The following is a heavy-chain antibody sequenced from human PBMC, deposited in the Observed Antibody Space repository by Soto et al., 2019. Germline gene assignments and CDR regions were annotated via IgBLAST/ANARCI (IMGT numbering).Heavy chain of an antibody. V-gene: IGHV1-69*13. CDR3: ARSSGPYYYYYGMDV. J-gene: IGHJ6*02. CDR2: IIPIFGTA. Sequence: AVKISCTASGGSFSSYSISWVRQAPGQGLEWMGGIIPIFGTANYAQKFQGRVTITADESTSTAYMELSSLRSEDTAVYYCARSSGPYYYYYGMDVWGQGTTVTVSS. D-gene: IGHD6-6*01. CDR1: GGSFSSYS.